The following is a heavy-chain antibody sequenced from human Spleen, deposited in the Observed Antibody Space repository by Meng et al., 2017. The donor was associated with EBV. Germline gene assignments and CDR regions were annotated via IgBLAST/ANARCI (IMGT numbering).Heavy chain of an antibody. CDR1: VRAFNSCL. J-gene: IGHJ4*02. CDR3: ARGSYYYDGDALGAY. Sequence: LLKPPEAPSHTSAVYVRAFNSCLWSWIPHPPRKGLQCIGEINHNRNTNYNPSLKSRVSISVDTSENRFPLKLSSVTAADTAVYYCARGSYYYDGDALGAYWGQGTLVTVSS. CDR2: INHNRNT. V-gene: IGHV4-34*01. D-gene: IGHD3-22*01.